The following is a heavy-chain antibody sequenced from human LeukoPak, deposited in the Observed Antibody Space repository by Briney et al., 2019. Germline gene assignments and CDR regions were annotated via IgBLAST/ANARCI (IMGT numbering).Heavy chain of an antibody. CDR2: IRYDGSNK. J-gene: IGHJ4*02. V-gene: IGHV3-30*02. Sequence: GGSLRLSCAASGFTFSSYGMHWVRQAPGKGLEWVAFIRYDGSNKYYADSVKGRFTISRDNSKNTLYLQMNSLRAEDTAVYYCARVEYYGSGSYPYYFDYWGQGTLVTVSS. D-gene: IGHD3-10*01. CDR3: ARVEYYGSGSYPYYFDY. CDR1: GFTFSSYG.